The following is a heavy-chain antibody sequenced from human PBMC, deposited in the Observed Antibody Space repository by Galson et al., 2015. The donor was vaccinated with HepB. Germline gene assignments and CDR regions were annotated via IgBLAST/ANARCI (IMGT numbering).Heavy chain of an antibody. V-gene: IGHV3-23*01. Sequence: SLRLSCAASGFTFSSSAMSWVRQAPGKGLEWVSAISTNGDATYYADSVKGRFTISRDNSKNTLYLQMNSLRAGDTAVYSCARVRQNWNDMVDAFDIWGQGTMVTVSS. D-gene: IGHD1-1*01. CDR3: ARVRQNWNDMVDAFDI. CDR2: ISTNGDAT. J-gene: IGHJ3*02. CDR1: GFTFSSSA.